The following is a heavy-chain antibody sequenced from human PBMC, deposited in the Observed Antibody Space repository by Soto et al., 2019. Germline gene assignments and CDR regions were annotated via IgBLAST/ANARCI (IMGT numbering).Heavy chain of an antibody. V-gene: IGHV5-51*01. CDR3: AIGNSSSPRVDFDF. Sequence: GESLKISCKGSGYTFTSYSIGWVRQMPGKGLEWMGIIYPGDSDTRYSPSFQGQVTISVDTSISTAYLQWISLKASDTALYYFAIGNSSSPRVDFDFWGQGPPVTAPQ. CDR1: GYTFTSYS. CDR2: IYPGDSDT. J-gene: IGHJ4*02. D-gene: IGHD5-12*01.